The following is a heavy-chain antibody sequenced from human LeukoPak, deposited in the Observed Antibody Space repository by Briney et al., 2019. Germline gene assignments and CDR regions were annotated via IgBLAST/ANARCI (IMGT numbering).Heavy chain of an antibody. V-gene: IGHV1-69*01. CDR2: IIPIFGTA. CDR3: ARGEEGYYFDY. J-gene: IGHJ4*02. Sequence: SVKVSCKASGGTFSSYAISWVRQAPGQGLEWMGGIIPIFGTANYAQKFQGRVTITADESTSTAYMELSSLRSEDTALYYCARGEEGYYFDYWGQGTLVPVSS. CDR1: GGTFSSYA.